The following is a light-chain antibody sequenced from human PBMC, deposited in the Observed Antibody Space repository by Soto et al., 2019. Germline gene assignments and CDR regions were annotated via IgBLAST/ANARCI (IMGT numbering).Light chain of an antibody. J-gene: IGKJ1*01. Sequence: EIVMTQSPATLSVSPGERATLSCRSSQSVTSNVPLYQQKVGQAPKPLIHDAPPRATAIPARFSGLGSGTEFTLTISSLQSEDFAVYYCQQYNNWPETFGQGTKVDIK. CDR1: QSVTSN. CDR3: QQYNNWPET. V-gene: IGKV3-15*01. CDR2: DAP.